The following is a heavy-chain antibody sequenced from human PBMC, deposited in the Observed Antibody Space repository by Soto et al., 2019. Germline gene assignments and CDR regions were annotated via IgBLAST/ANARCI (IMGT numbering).Heavy chain of an antibody. Sequence: SQTLSLTCAISGDSVSSNSAAWNWIRRSPSRGLEWLGRTYYRSKWYNDYAVSVKSRITINPDTSKNQFSLQLNSVTPEDTAVYYCAREDVRYPYYFDYWGQGTLVTVSS. CDR3: AREDVRYPYYFDY. D-gene: IGHD3-9*01. CDR2: TYYRSKWYN. CDR1: GDSVSSNSAA. V-gene: IGHV6-1*01. J-gene: IGHJ4*02.